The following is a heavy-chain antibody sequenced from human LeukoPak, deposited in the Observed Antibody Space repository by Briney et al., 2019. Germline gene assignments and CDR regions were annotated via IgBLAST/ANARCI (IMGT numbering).Heavy chain of an antibody. CDR2: IFYSGTT. V-gene: IGHV4-59*01. CDR1: GGSIASYY. CDR3: ARREGRGSPRGSLDF. J-gene: IGHJ4*02. Sequence: PSETLSLTCTVSGGSIASYYWTWIRQPPGKGLEYIGFIFYSGTTNYNPSPKSRVTISLDTSKNQFSLRLTSVTAADTAVYYCARREGRGSPRGSLDFWGQGALVTVSS. D-gene: IGHD3-10*01.